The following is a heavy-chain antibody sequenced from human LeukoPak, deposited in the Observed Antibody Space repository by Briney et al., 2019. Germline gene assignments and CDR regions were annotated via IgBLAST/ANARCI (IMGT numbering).Heavy chain of an antibody. Sequence: PSETLSLTCAVYGGSFSGYYWSWIRQPPGKGLEWIGSIYYSGNTYDNPSLKSRVTISVDTSKNQFSLKLSSVTAADTAVYYCARHAYYSDSSGFYYFFDYWGQGTLVTVSS. V-gene: IGHV4-34*01. J-gene: IGHJ4*02. CDR3: ARHAYYSDSSGFYYFFDY. D-gene: IGHD3-22*01. CDR1: GGSFSGYY. CDR2: IYYSGNT.